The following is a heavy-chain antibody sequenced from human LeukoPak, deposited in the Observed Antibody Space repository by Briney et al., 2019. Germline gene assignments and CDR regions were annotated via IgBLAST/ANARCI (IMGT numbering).Heavy chain of an antibody. Sequence: GGSLRLSCAASGFTFSSYSMNWVRQAPGKGLEWVSSISSSSSYIYYADSVKGRFTISRDNAKNPLYLQMNSLRAEDTAVYYCARVSRLPWVRGVIISPSPFDYWGQGTLVTVSS. V-gene: IGHV3-21*01. D-gene: IGHD3-10*01. CDR1: GFTFSSYS. CDR3: ARVSRLPWVRGVIISPSPFDY. CDR2: ISSSSSYI. J-gene: IGHJ4*02.